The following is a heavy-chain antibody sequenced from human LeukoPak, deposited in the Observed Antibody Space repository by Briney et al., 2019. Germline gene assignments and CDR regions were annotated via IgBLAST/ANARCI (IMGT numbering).Heavy chain of an antibody. D-gene: IGHD3-9*01. CDR1: GFTFSSYS. J-gene: IGHJ4*02. CDR3: ARGAYYNILTGYRGRILVFDY. CDR2: ISSSSSYI. Sequence: GGSLRLSCAASGFTFSSYSMNWVRQAPGKGLEWVSSISSSSSYIYYADSVKGRFTISRDNAKNSLYLQMNSLRAEDTAVYYCARGAYYNILTGYRGRILVFDYWGQGTLVTVSS. V-gene: IGHV3-21*01.